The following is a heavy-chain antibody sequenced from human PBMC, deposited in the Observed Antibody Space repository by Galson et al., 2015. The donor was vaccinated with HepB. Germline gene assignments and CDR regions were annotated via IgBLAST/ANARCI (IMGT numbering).Heavy chain of an antibody. Sequence: LRLSCATSGFTFSSYGMHWVRQAPGKGLEWVAVISYDGSNKYYADSVKGRFTISRDNSKNTLYLQMNSLRAEDTAVYYCAKDFADNYYYGMDVWGQGTTVTVSS. V-gene: IGHV3-30*18. J-gene: IGHJ6*02. CDR1: GFTFSSYG. CDR2: ISYDGSNK. CDR3: AKDFADNYYYGMDV.